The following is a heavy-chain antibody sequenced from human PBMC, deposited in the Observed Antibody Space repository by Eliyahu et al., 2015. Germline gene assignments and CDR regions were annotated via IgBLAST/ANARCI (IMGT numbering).Heavy chain of an antibody. CDR3: ARRGFSGTYYDGFDI. CDR2: IYSGDSDT. D-gene: IGHD1-26*01. J-gene: IGHJ3*02. V-gene: IGHV5-51*01. Sequence: EVQLVQSGAEVKKPGESLKISCKGSGYSFTDYWIGWVRQMPGKGLEWMGIIYSGDSDTRYRPSFQGQVIMSADKSINTAYLQWSSLKASDTAMYYCARRGFSGTYYDGFDIWGQGTRVTVSS. CDR1: GYSFTDYW.